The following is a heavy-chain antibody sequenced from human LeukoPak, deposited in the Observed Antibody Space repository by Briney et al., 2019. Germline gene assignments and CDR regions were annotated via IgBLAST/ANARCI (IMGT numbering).Heavy chain of an antibody. Sequence: GGSLRLSCAASGFTFSRHAMSWVRQAPGKGLDWVSGISGSGGSTYYADSVKGRFTISRDNSKNTLYLQMNSLRAEDTAVYYCARENYDSSGYYFDYWGQGTLVTVSS. V-gene: IGHV3-23*01. CDR3: ARENYDSSGYYFDY. J-gene: IGHJ4*02. CDR1: GFTFSRHA. CDR2: ISGSGGST. D-gene: IGHD3-22*01.